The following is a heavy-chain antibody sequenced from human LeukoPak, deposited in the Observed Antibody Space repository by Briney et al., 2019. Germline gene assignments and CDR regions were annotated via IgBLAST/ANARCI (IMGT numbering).Heavy chain of an antibody. CDR3: AKDIIPYDSSGWGAFDI. CDR2: VYSGITT. J-gene: IGHJ3*02. V-gene: IGHV3-53*05. D-gene: IGHD3-22*01. CDR1: GFIVGDTH. Sequence: GGPLRLSCAGSGFIVGDTHMTWVRQAPGKGLEWVSLVYSGITTHYADSVKGRFSISRDNAKNSLYLQMNSLRAEDTALYYCAKDIIPYDSSGWGAFDIWGQGTMVTVSS.